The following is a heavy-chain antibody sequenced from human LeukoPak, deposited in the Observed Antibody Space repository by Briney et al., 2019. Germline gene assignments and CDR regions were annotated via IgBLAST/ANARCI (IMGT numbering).Heavy chain of an antibody. CDR3: AKDLKGTLDY. J-gene: IGHJ4*02. Sequence: GRSLRLSCAASGFTFDDYAMHWVRQAPGKGLEWVSGISWNSGSIGYADSVKGRFTISRDNAKNSLYLQMNGLRAEDTAVYYCAKDLKGTLDYWGQGTLVTVSS. V-gene: IGHV3-9*01. CDR1: GFTFDDYA. CDR2: ISWNSGSI.